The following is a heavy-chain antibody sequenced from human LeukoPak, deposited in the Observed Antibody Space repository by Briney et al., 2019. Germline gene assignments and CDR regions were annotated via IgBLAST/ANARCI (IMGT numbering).Heavy chain of an antibody. D-gene: IGHD4-17*01. CDR1: GYTLTSYG. CDR3: ARGAYGDYVLDNWFDP. CDR2: ISAYNGNT. Sequence: ASVKVSCKASGYTLTSYGISWVRQAPGQGLEWMGWISAYNGNTNYAQKLQGRVTMTTDTSTSTAYMELRSLRSDDTAVYYCARGAYGDYVLDNWFDPWGQGTLVTVSS. V-gene: IGHV1-18*01. J-gene: IGHJ5*02.